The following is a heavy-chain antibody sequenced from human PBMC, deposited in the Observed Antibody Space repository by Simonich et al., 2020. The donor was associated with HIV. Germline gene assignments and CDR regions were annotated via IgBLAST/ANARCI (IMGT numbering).Heavy chain of an antibody. CDR2: INHRGNT. D-gene: IGHD2-2*01. CDR1: GGSFSGYY. J-gene: IGHJ4*02. CDR3: ARGFYQRLYYFDY. V-gene: IGHV4-34*01. Sequence: QVQLQQWGAGLLKPSETLSLTCAVYGGSFSGYYWGWIRQPPGKWLEWFGEINHRGNTNYNPSLKSRVTISVDTSKNQFSLKLSSVTAADTAVYYCARGFYQRLYYFDYWGQGTLVTVSS.